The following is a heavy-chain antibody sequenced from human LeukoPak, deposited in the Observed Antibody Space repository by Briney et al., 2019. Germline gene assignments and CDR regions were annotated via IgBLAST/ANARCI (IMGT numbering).Heavy chain of an antibody. CDR1: GFTFSSYG. Sequence: GGSLRLSCAASGFTFSSYGMHWVRQAPGKGLEWVAVIWYDGSNKYYADSVKGRFTISRDNSKNTLYLQVNSLRAEDTAVYYCARDSGLRYFDWLPDYWGQGTPVTVSS. V-gene: IGHV3-33*01. J-gene: IGHJ4*02. CDR3: ARDSGLRYFDWLPDY. CDR2: IWYDGSNK. D-gene: IGHD3-9*01.